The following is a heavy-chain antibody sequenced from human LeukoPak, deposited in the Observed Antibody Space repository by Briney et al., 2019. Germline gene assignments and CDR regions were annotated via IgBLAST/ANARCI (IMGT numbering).Heavy chain of an antibody. CDR1: GGTFSSYA. CDR3: ARDFASGNPKYWFDS. Sequence: SVKVSCKASGGTFSSYAISWVRQAPGQGLEWMGGIIPIFGTANYAQKFQGRVTITADKSTSTAYMELSSLRSEDTAVYYCARDFASGNPKYWFDSWGQGTLVTVSS. D-gene: IGHD3-10*01. J-gene: IGHJ5*01. V-gene: IGHV1-69*06. CDR2: IIPIFGTA.